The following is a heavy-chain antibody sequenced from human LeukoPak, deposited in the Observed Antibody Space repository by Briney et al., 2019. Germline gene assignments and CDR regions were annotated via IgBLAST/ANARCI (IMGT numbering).Heavy chain of an antibody. CDR3: ARRGRNSSGWQDYL. V-gene: IGHV4-59*01. CDR1: GGSFSSYY. Sequence: SETLSLTCTVSGGSFSSYYWSWIRQPPGKGLEWIAHIYHTGTTNLNPPLGSRVTLSIGTAKNQFTLKLASATGADTAVYYCARRGRNSSGWQDYLWGQGTLVTVSS. CDR2: IYHTGTT. J-gene: IGHJ4*02. D-gene: IGHD6-25*01.